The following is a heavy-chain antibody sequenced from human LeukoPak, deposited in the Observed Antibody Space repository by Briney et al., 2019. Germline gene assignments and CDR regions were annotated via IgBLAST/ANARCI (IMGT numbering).Heavy chain of an antibody. CDR3: TRQADFKANSFN. J-gene: IGHJ4*02. V-gene: IGHV3-73*01. CDR1: GFTFSRSA. Sequence: GGSLRLSCAASGFTFSRSAIHWVRQAPGKGLEWVGRIRSKANNYATAYSASVKGRFTVSRDDSRSTAYLQMNSLKTDDTSVFYCTRQADFKANSFNCGQGTLVTVSS. D-gene: IGHD4-23*01. CDR2: IRSKANNYAT.